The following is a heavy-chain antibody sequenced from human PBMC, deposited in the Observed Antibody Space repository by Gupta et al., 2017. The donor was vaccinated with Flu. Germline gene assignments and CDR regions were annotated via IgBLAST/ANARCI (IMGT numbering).Heavy chain of an antibody. V-gene: IGHV3-30*03. CDR3: ARDSGWKYFDY. Sequence: QVQLVESGGGVVQPGRSLRLSCTASGLIFSSYGMHWVRQAPGKGLEWLTVMSNDGRNKYYADSVRGRFTISRDNSKNTLFLQMNSLSAEDTAVYYCARDSGWKYFDYWGQGTRVTVSS. CDR2: MSNDGRNK. J-gene: IGHJ4*02. CDR1: GLIFSSYG. D-gene: IGHD1-1*01.